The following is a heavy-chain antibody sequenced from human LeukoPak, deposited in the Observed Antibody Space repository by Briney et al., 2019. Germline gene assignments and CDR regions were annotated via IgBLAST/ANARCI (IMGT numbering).Heavy chain of an antibody. CDR1: GGSFSGYY. CDR2: INHSGST. J-gene: IGHJ1*01. CDR3: ARATTSSGWTRAEYFQH. D-gene: IGHD6-19*01. V-gene: IGHV4-34*01. Sequence: SETLSLTSAVYGGSFSGYYWSWIRQPPGKGLEWIGEINHSGSTNYNPSLKSRVTISVDTSKNQFSLKLSSVTAADTAVYYCARATTSSGWTRAEYFQHWGQGTLVTVSS.